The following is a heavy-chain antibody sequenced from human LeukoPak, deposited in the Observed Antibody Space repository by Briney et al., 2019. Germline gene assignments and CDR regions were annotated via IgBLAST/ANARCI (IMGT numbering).Heavy chain of an antibody. CDR2: ISGSGGTT. D-gene: IGHD6-13*01. V-gene: IGHV3-23*01. J-gene: IGHJ3*02. CDR3: ARDQLDAFDI. CDR1: GFTFSSYV. Sequence: PGGSLRLSCAASGFTFSSYVMSWVRQAPGKGLEWVSVISGSGGTTYYADSVKGRFTISRDNSKNTLYLQMNSLRAEDTAVYYCARDQLDAFDIWGQGTMVTVSS.